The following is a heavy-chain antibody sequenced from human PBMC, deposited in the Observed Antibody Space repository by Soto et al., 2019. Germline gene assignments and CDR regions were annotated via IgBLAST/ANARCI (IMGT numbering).Heavy chain of an antibody. CDR3: ARDRYYYGSRSHKLKPPSWFDT. V-gene: IGHV1-2*02. J-gene: IGHJ5*02. Sequence: SVKVSCKASGYTFTGYYMHWVRQAPGQGLEWMGWINPNSGGTNYAQKFQGRVTMTRDTSISTAYMELSRLRSDDMAVYYCARDRYYYGSRSHKLKPPSWFDTWGQGTLVTVSS. CDR2: INPNSGGT. CDR1: GYTFTGYY. D-gene: IGHD3-10*01.